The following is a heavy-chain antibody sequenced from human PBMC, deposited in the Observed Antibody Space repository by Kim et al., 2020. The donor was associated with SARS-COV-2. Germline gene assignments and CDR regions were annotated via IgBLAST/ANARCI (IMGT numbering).Heavy chain of an antibody. V-gene: IGHV1-69*04. Sequence: RKFQGRVTITADKSTSTAYMELSSLRSEDTAVYYCARDPIAAYYYYGMDVWGQGTTVTVSS. CDR3: ARDPIAAYYYYGMDV. J-gene: IGHJ6*02. D-gene: IGHD5-12*01.